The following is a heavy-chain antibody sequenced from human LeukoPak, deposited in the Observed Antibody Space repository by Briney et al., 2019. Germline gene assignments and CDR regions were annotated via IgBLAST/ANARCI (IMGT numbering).Heavy chain of an antibody. CDR2: INHSGST. Sequence: SETLSLTCAVYGGSFSGYYWSWIRQPPGKGLEWIGEINHSGSTNYNPSLKSRVTISVDTSKNQFSLKLSSVTAADTAVYYCANLGYCSSTSCYRDYWGQGTLVTVSS. J-gene: IGHJ4*02. D-gene: IGHD2-2*01. V-gene: IGHV4-34*01. CDR1: GGSFSGYY. CDR3: ANLGYCSSTSCYRDY.